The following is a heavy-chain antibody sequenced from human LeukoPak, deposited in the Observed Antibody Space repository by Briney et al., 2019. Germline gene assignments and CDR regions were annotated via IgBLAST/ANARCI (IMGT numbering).Heavy chain of an antibody. CDR2: IKQDGSVK. CDR1: GLTFSISG. J-gene: IGHJ4*02. V-gene: IGHV3-7*01. Sequence: GGSLRLSCAVSGLTFSISGIHWVRQAPGKGLEWVANIKQDGSVKYYVDSVKGRFTVSRDDAKNSLYLQTNSLRAEDTAVYYCARLWGDATIFDYWGQGTLVTVSS. D-gene: IGHD3-10*01. CDR3: ARLWGDATIFDY.